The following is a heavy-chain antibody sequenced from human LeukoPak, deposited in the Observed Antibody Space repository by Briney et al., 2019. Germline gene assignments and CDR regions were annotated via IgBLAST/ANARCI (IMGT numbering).Heavy chain of an antibody. D-gene: IGHD3-10*01. CDR3: ARDPYYGSGSYYYYYYYMDV. V-gene: IGHV1-2*02. CDR1: GYTFTGYY. J-gene: IGHJ6*03. CDR2: INPNSGGT. Sequence: ASVKVSCKASGYTFTGYYMHWVRQAPGQGLEWMGWINPNSGGTNYAQKFQGRVTMTRDTSISTAYMELSRLRSDDTAVYYCARDPYYGSGSYYYYYYYMDVWGKGTTVTISS.